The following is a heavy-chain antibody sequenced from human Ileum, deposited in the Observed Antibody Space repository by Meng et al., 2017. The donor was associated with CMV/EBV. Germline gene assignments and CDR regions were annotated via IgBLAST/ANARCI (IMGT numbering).Heavy chain of an antibody. CDR3: VKQVVAASFDY. V-gene: IGHV4-30-4*08. CDR1: GGSITSGNYH. D-gene: IGHD2-15*01. J-gene: IGHJ4*02. CDR2: IYYSGSP. Sequence: VQLQGAGPGRVKPSQPLSLTCTVSGGSITSGNYHWSWSRQPPGRGLEWIGYIYYSGSPYYKPSLKSRVTISLDTSKNQFSLNLRSVTATDSAVYYCVKQVVAASFDYWGQGALVTVSS.